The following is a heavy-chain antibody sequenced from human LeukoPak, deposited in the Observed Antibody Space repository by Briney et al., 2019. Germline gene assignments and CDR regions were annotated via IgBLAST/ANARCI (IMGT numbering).Heavy chain of an antibody. Sequence: SVQVSCKASGGTFSSYAISWVRQAPGQGLEWMGGIIPIFGTANYAQKFQGRVTITADESTSTAYMELSSLRSEDTAVYYCARDPYCSSTSCPPEHYYGMDVWGQGTTVTVSS. V-gene: IGHV1-69*13. CDR2: IIPIFGTA. CDR1: GGTFSSYA. CDR3: ARDPYCSSTSCPPEHYYGMDV. J-gene: IGHJ6*02. D-gene: IGHD2-2*01.